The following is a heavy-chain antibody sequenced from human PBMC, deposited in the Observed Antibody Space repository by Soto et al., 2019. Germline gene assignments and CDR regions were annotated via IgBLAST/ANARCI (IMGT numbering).Heavy chain of an antibody. J-gene: IGHJ6*02. V-gene: IGHV1-69*02. Sequence: GASVKVSCKASGGTFSSYTISWVRQAPGQGLEWMGRIIPILGIANYAQKFQGRVTITADKSTSTAYMELSSLRSEDTAVYYCAQLVVTAQSPLYYYYGMDVWGQGTTVTVSS. CDR3: AQLVVTAQSPLYYYYGMDV. CDR2: IIPILGIA. CDR1: GGTFSSYT. D-gene: IGHD2-21*02.